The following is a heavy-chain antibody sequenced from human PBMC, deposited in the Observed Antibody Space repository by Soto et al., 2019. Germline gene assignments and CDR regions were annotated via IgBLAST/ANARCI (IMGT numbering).Heavy chain of an antibody. CDR2: INPNSGNI. CDR1: GNTFTSYD. CDR3: ARGRASGSYYLLDY. D-gene: IGHD3-10*01. Sequence: ASVNVSCKASGNTFTSYDINWVRQATGHGLEWMGWINPNSGNIGYAQKFQGRVTMTRDTAIRTAYMEVSRLRSDDTAVYYCARGRASGSYYLLDYWGQGTLVTVSS. J-gene: IGHJ4*02. V-gene: IGHV1-8*01.